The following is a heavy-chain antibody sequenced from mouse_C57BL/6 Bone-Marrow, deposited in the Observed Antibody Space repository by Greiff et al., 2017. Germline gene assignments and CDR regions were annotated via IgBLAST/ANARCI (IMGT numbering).Heavy chain of an antibody. CDR2: IDPANGNT. CDR1: GFNIKNTY. V-gene: IGHV14-3*01. Sequence: EVMLVESVAELVRPGASVKLSCTASGFNIKNTYMHWVKQRPEQGLEWIGRIDPANGNTKYAPKFQGKATITADTSSNTAYLQLSSLTSEDTAIYYCASPYYSNYVGSFFDYWGQGTTLTVSS. J-gene: IGHJ2*01. D-gene: IGHD2-5*01. CDR3: ASPYYSNYVGSFFDY.